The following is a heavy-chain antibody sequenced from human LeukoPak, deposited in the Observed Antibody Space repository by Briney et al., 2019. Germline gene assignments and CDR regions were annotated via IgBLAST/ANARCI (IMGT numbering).Heavy chain of an antibody. J-gene: IGHJ4*02. CDR1: GGSISSYY. Sequence: PSETLSLTCTVSGGSISSYYWGWIRQPPGKGLEWIGSIYHSGSTYYNPSLKSRVTISVDTSKNQFSLKLSSVTAADTAVYYCARRGSYGSFDYWGQGTLVTVSS. CDR3: ARRGSYGSFDY. CDR2: IYHSGST. D-gene: IGHD5-18*01. V-gene: IGHV4-38-2*02.